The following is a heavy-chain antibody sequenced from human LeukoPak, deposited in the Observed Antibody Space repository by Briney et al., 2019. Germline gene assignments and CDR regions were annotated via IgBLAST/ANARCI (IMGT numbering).Heavy chain of an antibody. CDR3: ARVVGDGYSFDY. CDR1: GGSISSYY. Sequence: PSETLSLTCIVSGGSISSYYWSWIRQPPGKGLEWIGYIYYSGSTNYNPSLKSRVTISVDTSKNQFSLKLTSVTAADTAVYYCARVVGDGYSFDYWGQGTLVTVSS. J-gene: IGHJ4*02. CDR2: IYYSGST. D-gene: IGHD5-24*01. V-gene: IGHV4-59*12.